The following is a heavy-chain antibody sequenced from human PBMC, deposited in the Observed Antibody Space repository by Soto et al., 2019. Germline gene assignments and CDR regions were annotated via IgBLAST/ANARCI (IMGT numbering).Heavy chain of an antibody. Sequence: SETLSLTCDVYGGSFSGYYWSWIRQPPGKGLEWIGEINHSGSTNYNPSLKSRVTISVDTSKNQFSLKLSSVTAADTAVYYCARGNYGGNSMLHAFDIWGQGKMVTVSS. J-gene: IGHJ3*02. CDR3: ARGNYGGNSMLHAFDI. V-gene: IGHV4-34*01. CDR2: INHSGST. CDR1: GGSFSGYY. D-gene: IGHD4-17*01.